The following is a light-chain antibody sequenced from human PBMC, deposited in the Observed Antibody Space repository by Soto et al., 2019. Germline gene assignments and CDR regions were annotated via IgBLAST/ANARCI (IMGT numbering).Light chain of an antibody. CDR3: SSYTRTNTLV. J-gene: IGLJ3*02. CDR1: SSDVGGYNL. V-gene: IGLV2-14*01. CDR2: DVT. Sequence: QSALIQPVSVSGSPGQSITISCTGSSSDVGGYNLVSWYQQHPGKAPKLMIYDVTNRPSGVSNRFSASKSGDTASLTISGLQAEDEADYYCSSYTRTNTLVFGGGTKLTVL.